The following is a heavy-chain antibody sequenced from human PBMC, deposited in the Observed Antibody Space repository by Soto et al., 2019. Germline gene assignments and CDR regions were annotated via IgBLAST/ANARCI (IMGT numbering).Heavy chain of an antibody. D-gene: IGHD2-15*01. CDR2: ISYTGNT. CDR1: GASLNSHGAY. J-gene: IGHJ5*02. Sequence: QVQLQESGQGLVKPSQTLSLTCSVYGASLNSHGAYWTWIRQRPGKGLAWIGYISYTGNTYYSPSLTSRVTISMDTSNNQFSLRLSSVTAADTAVYFCAREEAVRIERWFDPWGQGTLVTVSS. CDR3: AREEAVRIERWFDP. V-gene: IGHV4-31*03.